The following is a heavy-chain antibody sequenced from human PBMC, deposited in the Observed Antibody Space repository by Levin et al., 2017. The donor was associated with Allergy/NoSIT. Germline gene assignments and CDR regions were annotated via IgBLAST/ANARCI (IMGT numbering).Heavy chain of an antibody. D-gene: IGHD6-19*01. CDR1: GGSISSSSYY. Sequence: SETLSLTCTVSGGSISSSSYYWGWIRQPPGKGLEWIGSIYYSGSTYYNPSLKSRVTISVDTSKNQFSLKLSSVTAADTAVYYCARQTVAGGRFDLWGRGTLVTVSS. CDR2: IYYSGST. CDR3: ARQTVAGGRFDL. V-gene: IGHV4-39*01. J-gene: IGHJ2*01.